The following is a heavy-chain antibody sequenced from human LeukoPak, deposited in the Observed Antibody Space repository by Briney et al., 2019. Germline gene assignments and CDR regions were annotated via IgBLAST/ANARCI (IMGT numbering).Heavy chain of an antibody. J-gene: IGHJ4*02. V-gene: IGHV4-38-2*02. CDR1: GYSISSGYY. D-gene: IGHD4-17*01. CDR2: IYHSGST. CDR3: AKRHYGDYADYFDY. Sequence: PSETLSLTCTVSGYSISSGYYWGWIRQPPGKGLEWIGSIYHSGSTYYNPSLKSRVTISVDTSKNQFSLKLSSVTAADTAVYYCAKRHYGDYADYFDYWGQGTLVTVSS.